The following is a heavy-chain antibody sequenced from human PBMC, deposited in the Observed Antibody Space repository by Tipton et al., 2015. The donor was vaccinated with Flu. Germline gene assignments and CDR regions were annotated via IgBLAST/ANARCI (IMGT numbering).Heavy chain of an antibody. J-gene: IGHJ4*02. V-gene: IGHV3-7*01. CDR1: GFTFSSYW. CDR2: IKQDGSEK. Sequence: GSLRLSCAASGFTFSSYWMSWVRQAPGKGLEWVANIKQDGSEKYYVDSVKGRFTISRDNAKNSLYLQMNSLRAEDTAVYYCARAGSPWRYTYATFFDCWGQGTLVTVSS. D-gene: IGHD5-18*01. CDR3: ARAGSPWRYTYATFFDC.